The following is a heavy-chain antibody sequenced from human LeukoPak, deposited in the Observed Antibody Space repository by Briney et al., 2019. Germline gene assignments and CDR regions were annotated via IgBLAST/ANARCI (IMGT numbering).Heavy chain of an antibody. J-gene: IGHJ4*02. D-gene: IGHD1-7*01. CDR3: ARGQDGTTAFDY. Sequence: SETLSLTCAVYGGSFSGYYWSWIRQPPGKGLEWIGEINHSGSTSYNPSLKSRVTISVDTSKNQFSLKLSSVTAADTAVYYCARGQDGTTAFDYWGQGTLVTVSS. V-gene: IGHV4-34*01. CDR2: INHSGST. CDR1: GGSFSGYY.